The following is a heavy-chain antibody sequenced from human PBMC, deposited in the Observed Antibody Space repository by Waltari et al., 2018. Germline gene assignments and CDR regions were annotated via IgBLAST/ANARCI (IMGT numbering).Heavy chain of an antibody. Sequence: EVQLVESGGGLVKPGGSLRLSCAASGFTFSSYSMNWVRQAPGKGLEWVSSISSSSSYIYYADSVKGRFTISRDNAKNSLYLQMNSLRAEDTAVYYCARRIVGAADWYFDLWGRGTLVTVSS. J-gene: IGHJ2*01. V-gene: IGHV3-21*01. CDR3: ARRIVGAADWYFDL. CDR1: GFTFSSYS. CDR2: ISSSSSYI. D-gene: IGHD1-26*01.